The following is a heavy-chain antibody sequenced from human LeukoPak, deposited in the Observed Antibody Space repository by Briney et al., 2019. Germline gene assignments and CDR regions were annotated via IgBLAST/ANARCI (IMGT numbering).Heavy chain of an antibody. Sequence: PGGSLRLSCAAPGFTFSNYAMNWVRQAPGQGLEWVSSISESGDTTHYADSVKGRFTISRDNAQNTLYLQMNTLRAEDTALYYCAKQWVDCWGQGTLVTVSS. V-gene: IGHV3-23*01. J-gene: IGHJ4*02. D-gene: IGHD1-26*01. CDR2: ISESGDTT. CDR1: GFTFSNYA. CDR3: AKQWVDC.